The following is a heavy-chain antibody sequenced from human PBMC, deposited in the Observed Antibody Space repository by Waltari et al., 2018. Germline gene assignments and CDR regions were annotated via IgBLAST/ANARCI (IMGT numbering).Heavy chain of an antibody. D-gene: IGHD2-21*01. Sequence: ELQLVESGGGLVKPGGSLRLSCAASGFTFISHSMTWVRQAPGKGLEWVASITSSSSFMYYADSLKGRFTISRDNAKNSLFLQMNSLRAEDTALYYCATGRGGGYFDYWGQGTLVTVSS. CDR2: ITSSSSFM. V-gene: IGHV3-21*02. J-gene: IGHJ4*02. CDR3: ATGRGGGYFDY. CDR1: GFTFISHS.